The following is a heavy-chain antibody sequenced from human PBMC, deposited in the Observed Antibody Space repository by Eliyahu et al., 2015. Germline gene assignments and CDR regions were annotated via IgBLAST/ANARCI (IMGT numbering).Heavy chain of an antibody. CDR1: GGSFSGYY. V-gene: IGHV4-34*01. J-gene: IGHJ6*02. Sequence: QVQLQQWGAGLLKPSETLSLTCAVSGGSFSGYYWSWIRQPPGKGLEWIGEINHGGSTNYNPSLKSRVTISVDTSKNQFSLKLSSVTAADTAVYYCARQQGGQLKIYYYYGMDVWGQGTTVTVSS. CDR2: INHGGST. D-gene: IGHD6-13*01. CDR3: ARQQGGQLKIYYYYGMDV.